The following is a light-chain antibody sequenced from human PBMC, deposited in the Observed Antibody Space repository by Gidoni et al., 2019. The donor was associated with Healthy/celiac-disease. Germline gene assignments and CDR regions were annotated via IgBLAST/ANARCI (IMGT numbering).Light chain of an antibody. V-gene: IGLV3-19*01. CDR2: GNT. Sequence: SSELTQDHAVSVALGQTVRITCQGASLRSYYASWYQQKPGQAPVLGIYGNTNRPAGIPDRFSGSSSGNKASLTITVAQAEDEADYYCNSRDSSGNPVVFGGGTKLTVL. CDR1: SLRSYY. CDR3: NSRDSSGNPVV. J-gene: IGLJ2*01.